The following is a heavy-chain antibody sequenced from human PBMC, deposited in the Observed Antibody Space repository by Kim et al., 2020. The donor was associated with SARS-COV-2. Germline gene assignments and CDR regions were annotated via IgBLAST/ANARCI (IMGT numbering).Heavy chain of an antibody. CDR1: GGSITSGDYY. V-gene: IGHV4-31*03. D-gene: IGHD3-10*01. CDR3: ARDHRRRHDTMVWGVEYYYYGLDV. CDR2: ISYSGST. J-gene: IGHJ6*02. Sequence: SETLSLTCSVSGGSITSGDYYWSWIRQHAGKGLEWIGYISYSGSTYYNPSLKSRLTISIDTSKKQFSLKLTSVTAADTAVYYCARDHRRRHDTMVWGVEYYYYGLDVWGQGTTVTVSS.